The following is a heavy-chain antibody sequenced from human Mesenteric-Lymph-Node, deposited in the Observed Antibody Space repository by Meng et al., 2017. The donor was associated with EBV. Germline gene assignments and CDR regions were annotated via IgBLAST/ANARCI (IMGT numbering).Heavy chain of an antibody. CDR2: ISAYNGNT. Sequence: QVHLVQSGGEVKKPGASVKVSCKASGYTFTGYGISRVRQAPGQGLEWMGWISAYNGNTKFAQKVQGRITMTTDTSTTTAYMELRSLRSDDTAVYYCARDGYSGYDRIDYWGQGTLVTVSS. D-gene: IGHD5-12*01. J-gene: IGHJ4*02. V-gene: IGHV1-18*04. CDR1: GYTFTGYG. CDR3: ARDGYSGYDRIDY.